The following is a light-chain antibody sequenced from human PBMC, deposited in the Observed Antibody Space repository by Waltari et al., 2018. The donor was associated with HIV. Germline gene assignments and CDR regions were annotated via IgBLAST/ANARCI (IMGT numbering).Light chain of an antibody. CDR1: QSVLYRSNNRNY. J-gene: IGKJ1*01. Sequence: DIVMTQSPDSLVVSLGERATINCKSSQSVLYRSNNRNYLAWYQQKPGQPPKLLIYWAATRESGVPDRFSGRGSGTDFTLTISSLQAEDVAVYYCQQYYGTPWTFGQGTKVEIK. V-gene: IGKV4-1*01. CDR3: QQYYGTPWT. CDR2: WAA.